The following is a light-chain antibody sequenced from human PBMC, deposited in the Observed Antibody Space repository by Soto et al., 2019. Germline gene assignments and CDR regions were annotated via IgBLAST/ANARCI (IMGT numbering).Light chain of an antibody. J-gene: IGLJ1*01. CDR2: EVS. CDR1: SSDVGGYNY. Sequence: QSALTQPASVSGSPGQSITISCTGTSSDVGGYNYVSWYQQHPGKAPKLMIYEVSNQPSGVSNRVSGSKSGNTASLTISRLQAEDEADYYCSSYTSSRNLVFGPGTKLTVL. V-gene: IGLV2-14*01. CDR3: SSYTSSRNLV.